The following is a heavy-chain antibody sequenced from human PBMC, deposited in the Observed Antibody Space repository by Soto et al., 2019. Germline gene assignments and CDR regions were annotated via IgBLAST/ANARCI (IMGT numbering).Heavy chain of an antibody. CDR1: GGSISIGGYS. CDR3: ARTSGRWFPYNWFDP. J-gene: IGHJ5*02. Sequence: KPSETLSLTCAVSGGSISIGGYSWSWIRQPPGKGLEWIGYIYHSGSTYYNPSLKSRVTISVERSKNQFSLKLSSVTAADTAVYYCARTSGRWFPYNWFDPWGQGTLVTVSS. V-gene: IGHV4-30-2*01. CDR2: IYHSGST. D-gene: IGHD2-15*01.